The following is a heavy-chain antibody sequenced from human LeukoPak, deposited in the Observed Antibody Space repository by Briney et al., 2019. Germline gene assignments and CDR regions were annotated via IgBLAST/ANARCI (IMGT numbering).Heavy chain of an antibody. CDR1: GGSISYY. J-gene: IGHJ4*02. V-gene: IGHV4-39*01. CDR2: IYYNGKT. CDR3: ARHVLLRRLDY. D-gene: IGHD4-17*01. Sequence: SETLSLTCTVSGGSISYYWGWIRQPPGKGLEWIGSIYYNGKTYYNPSLKSRVIISVDTSKNQISLKLSSVTAADTAVYYCARHVLLRRLDYWGQGSLVTVSS.